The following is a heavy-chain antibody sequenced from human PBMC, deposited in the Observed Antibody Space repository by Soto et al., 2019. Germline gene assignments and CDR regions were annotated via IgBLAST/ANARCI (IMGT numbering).Heavy chain of an antibody. D-gene: IGHD3-16*02. CDR3: AKVRGVLGELSYYFDY. CDR1: GFTFSSYA. CDR2: ISGSGGST. J-gene: IGHJ4*02. Sequence: GGSLRLSCAASGFTFSSYAMSWVRQAPGKGLEWVSAISGSGGSTYYADSVKGRFTISRDNSKNTLYLQMNSLRAEDTAVYYCAKVRGVLGELSYYFDYWGQGTLVTVSS. V-gene: IGHV3-23*01.